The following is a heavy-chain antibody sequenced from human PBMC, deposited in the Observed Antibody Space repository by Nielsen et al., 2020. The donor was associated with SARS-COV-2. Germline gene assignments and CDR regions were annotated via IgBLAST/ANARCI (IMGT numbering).Heavy chain of an antibody. CDR2: MYYSGTT. J-gene: IGHJ3*02. D-gene: IGHD3-10*01. CDR3: ARPALARGLLEAFDI. Sequence: SWVRQPPGKGLEWVAYMYYSGTTYYNPSLKSRLSMSVDTSKNQVFLRLSSVTAADTAMYYCARPALARGLLEAFDIWGQGIMVTVSS. V-gene: IGHV4-30-4*08.